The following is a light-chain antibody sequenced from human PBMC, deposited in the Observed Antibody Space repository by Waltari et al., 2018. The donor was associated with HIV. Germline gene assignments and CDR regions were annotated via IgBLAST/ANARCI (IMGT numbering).Light chain of an antibody. V-gene: IGKV3-15*01. Sequence: EIVMTQSQATLSVAPGEIATLSCRARQSISGNVAWYHQRRGQAPRLLIYGASTRAPGIPARFRGSGSGPDFSLTISSLQSEDSALYYCQQYNHWPRTFGQGTKLEI. CDR3: QQYNHWPRT. J-gene: IGKJ1*01. CDR1: QSISGN. CDR2: GAS.